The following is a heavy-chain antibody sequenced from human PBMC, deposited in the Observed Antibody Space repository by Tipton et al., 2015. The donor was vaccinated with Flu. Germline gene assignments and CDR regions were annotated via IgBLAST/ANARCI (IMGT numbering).Heavy chain of an antibody. CDR2: ITNDGSNK. V-gene: IGHV3-30*04. CDR3: ASSPQIGFCGVDCYSSFDY. Sequence: SLRLSCAASGFTFSNYAMHWVRQAPGKGLEWVAVITNDGSNKFYADSVKGRFTISRDNFKNTVHLQVNSLKAEDTAVYFCASSPQIGFCGVDCYSSFDYWGQGTLVTVSS. J-gene: IGHJ4*02. CDR1: GFTFSNYA. D-gene: IGHD2-21*02.